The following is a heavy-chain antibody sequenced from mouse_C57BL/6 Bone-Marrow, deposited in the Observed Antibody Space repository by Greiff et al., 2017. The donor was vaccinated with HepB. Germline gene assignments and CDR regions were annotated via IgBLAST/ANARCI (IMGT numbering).Heavy chain of an antibody. CDR1: GYTFTGYW. V-gene: IGHV1-59*01. CDR3: ASNPWYFDV. CDR2: IDPSDSYT. J-gene: IGHJ1*03. Sequence: VQLQQPGAELVRPGTSVKLSCKASGYTFTGYWMHWVKQRPGQGLEWIGVIDPSDSYTNYNQKFKGKATLTVDTSSSTAYMQLSSLTSEDSAVYYCASNPWYFDVWGTGTTVTVSS.